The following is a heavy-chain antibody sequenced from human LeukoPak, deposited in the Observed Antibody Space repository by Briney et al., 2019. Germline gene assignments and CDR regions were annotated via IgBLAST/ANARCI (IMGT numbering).Heavy chain of an antibody. J-gene: IGHJ4*02. D-gene: IGHD4-17*01. CDR2: IYYSGST. CDR1: GGSISSSSYY. CDR3: ARLAYGDYVGY. V-gene: IGHV4-39*01. Sequence: KPSETLSLTCTVSGGSISSSSYYWGWIRQPPGKGLEWIRSIYYSGSTYYNPSLKSRVTISVDTSKNQFSLKLSSVTAADTAVYYCARLAYGDYVGYWGQGTLVTVSS.